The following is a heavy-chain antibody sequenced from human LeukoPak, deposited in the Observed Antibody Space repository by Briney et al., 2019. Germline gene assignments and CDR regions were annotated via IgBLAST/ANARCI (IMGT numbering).Heavy chain of an antibody. CDR3: ARSMLVLGYYFGY. Sequence: SETLSLTCTVSGGSISSSSYYWGWIRQPPGKGLEWIGSIYYSGSTYYNPSLKSRVTISVDTSRNQFSLKLSSVTAADTAVYYCARSMLVLGYYFGYWGQGTLVTVSS. V-gene: IGHV4-39*01. J-gene: IGHJ4*02. D-gene: IGHD6-13*01. CDR1: GGSISSSSYY. CDR2: IYYSGST.